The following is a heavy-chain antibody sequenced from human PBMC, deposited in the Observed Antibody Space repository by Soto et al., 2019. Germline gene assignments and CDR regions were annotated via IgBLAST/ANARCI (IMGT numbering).Heavy chain of an antibody. V-gene: IGHV3-23*01. D-gene: IGHD5-18*01. Sequence: EVQLLESGGGLVQPGGSLRLSCAASGFTFSSFGMSWVRQAPGKGLEWVSAISGSGGLYYADSVKGRFTISRDNSKNTLYLQMNSLRAEDTAVYYCATDRRAMDHWGQGTLVTVSS. CDR3: ATDRRAMDH. CDR2: ISGSGGL. J-gene: IGHJ4*02. CDR1: GFTFSSFG.